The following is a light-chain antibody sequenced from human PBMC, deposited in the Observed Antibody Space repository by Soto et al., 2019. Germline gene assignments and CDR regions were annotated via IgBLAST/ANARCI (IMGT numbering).Light chain of an antibody. J-gene: IGLJ1*01. CDR2: EVS. CDR1: SSDVGGYNY. Sequence: QSALTQPASXXXXXXXXXXXSCTGTSSDVGGYNYVSWYQMHPGKAPKLLIYEVSDRPSGVSYRFSGSKSGNTASLTISGLQAEDEADYYCCSFTTSTPYVFGTGTKVTVL. V-gene: IGLV2-14*01. CDR3: CSFTTSTPYV.